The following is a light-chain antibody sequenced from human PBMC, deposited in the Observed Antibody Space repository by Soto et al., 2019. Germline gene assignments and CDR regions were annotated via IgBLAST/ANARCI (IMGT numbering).Light chain of an antibody. V-gene: IGLV2-23*01. CDR2: EAT. Sequence: QSALTQPASVSGSPGQSITVSCTGTKNNLGSYDLVSWYQKYPDKAPTLLIYEATKRPSGISDRFSGSKSGFTASLTISGLRAEDEADYYCSSYAGSRYVFGTGTKVTVL. CDR3: SSYAGSRYV. J-gene: IGLJ1*01. CDR1: KNNLGSYDL.